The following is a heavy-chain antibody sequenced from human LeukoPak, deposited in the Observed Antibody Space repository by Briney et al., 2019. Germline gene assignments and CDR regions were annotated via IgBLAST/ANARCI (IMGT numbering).Heavy chain of an antibody. J-gene: IGHJ5*02. CDR3: ARDLGPATAILNWFDP. CDR1: GFTFGSYS. V-gene: IGHV3-21*01. D-gene: IGHD2-2*02. Sequence: GGSLRLSCAASGFTFGSYSMNWVRQAPGKGLEWVSSISSSSSYIYYADSVKGRFTISRDNAKNSLYLQMNSLRAEDTAVYYCARDLGPATAILNWFDPWGQGTLVTVSS. CDR2: ISSSSSYI.